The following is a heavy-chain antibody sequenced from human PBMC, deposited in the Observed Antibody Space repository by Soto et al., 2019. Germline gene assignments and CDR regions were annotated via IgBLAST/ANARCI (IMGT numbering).Heavy chain of an antibody. J-gene: IGHJ4*02. D-gene: IGHD3-10*01. V-gene: IGHV3-21*01. CDR2: ISSSSSYI. Sequence: GGSLRLSCAASGFTFSSYSMNWVRQAPGKGLEWVSSISSSSSYIYYADSVKGRFTISRDNAKNSLYLQMNSLRAEDTAVYYWARGPQITRVRGVIGPHLDYGGQGTLVTVSS. CDR1: GFTFSSYS. CDR3: ARGPQITRVRGVIGPHLDY.